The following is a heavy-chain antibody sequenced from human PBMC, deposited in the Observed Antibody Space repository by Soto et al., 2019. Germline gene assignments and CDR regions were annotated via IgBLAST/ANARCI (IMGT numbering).Heavy chain of an antibody. J-gene: IGHJ4*02. CDR1: GFRISSYW. CDR3: GRGHSAPDY. CDR2: IMQDGSEK. V-gene: IGHV3-7*01. Sequence: GGSLRLSCTVSGFRISSYWMSWVRQTPGKGLEWVANIMQDGSEKQYVDSVEGRFTISRDNAKNSVYLQMNGLRVEDTAVYYCGRGHSAPDYWGQGTLVTVSS.